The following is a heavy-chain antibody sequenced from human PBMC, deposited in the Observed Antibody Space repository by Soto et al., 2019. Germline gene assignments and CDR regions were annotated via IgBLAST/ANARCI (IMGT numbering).Heavy chain of an antibody. CDR3: ARYDSSGYYWPYYYYGMDL. D-gene: IGHD3-22*01. J-gene: IGHJ6*02. CDR2: ISSSGSYI. CDR1: GFTFSTYS. V-gene: IGHV3-21*01. Sequence: EVQLVESGGGLVKPGGSLRLSCAASGFTFSTYSMNWVRQAPGKGLEWVSSISSSGSYIYYADSVKGRFTISRDNAKTSLYLQMNSLRAEVTAVYYCARYDSSGYYWPYYYYGMDLWGQGTTVTVSS.